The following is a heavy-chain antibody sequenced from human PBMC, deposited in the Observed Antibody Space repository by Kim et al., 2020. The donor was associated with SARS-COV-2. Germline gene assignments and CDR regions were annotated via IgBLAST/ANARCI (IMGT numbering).Heavy chain of an antibody. CDR2: ISSSSSYI. V-gene: IGHV3-21*01. Sequence: GGSLRLSCAASGFTFSSYSMNWVRQAPGKGLEWVSSISSSSSYIYYADSVKGRFTISRDNAKNSLYLQMNSLIAEDTAVYYCARDGSYGSGSYFDYYYYGMDVWGQGTTVTVSS. CDR1: GFTFSSYS. D-gene: IGHD3-10*01. CDR3: ARDGSYGSGSYFDYYYYGMDV. J-gene: IGHJ6*02.